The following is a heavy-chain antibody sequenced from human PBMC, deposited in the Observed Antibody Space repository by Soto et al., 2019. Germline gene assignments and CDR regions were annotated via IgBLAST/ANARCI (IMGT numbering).Heavy chain of an antibody. Sequence: EVHLVESGGGLVQPGGSLRLSCAASGFTFRSYRMTWVRQAPGKGLEWVSHISATNSDIYYADSVKGRFTISRNNAQNSLSLQMRSLRVDDTAVYYCARGPLYCTGDACKVLGSWGQGTLVTVSS. CDR2: ISATNSDI. J-gene: IGHJ5*02. V-gene: IGHV3-48*01. D-gene: IGHD2-8*02. CDR1: GFTFRSYR. CDR3: ARGPLYCTGDACKVLGS.